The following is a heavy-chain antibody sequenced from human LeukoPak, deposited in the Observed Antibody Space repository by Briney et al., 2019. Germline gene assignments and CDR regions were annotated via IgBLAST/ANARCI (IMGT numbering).Heavy chain of an antibody. V-gene: IGHV3-48*03. CDR3: AKAVGDWFDP. CDR1: GFTLSSYE. J-gene: IGHJ5*02. Sequence: PGGSLRLSCAASGFTLSSYEMNWVRQAPGKGLEWVSYISSSGDTIYYADSVKGRFTISRDNSKNTLYLQMNSLRAEDTAVYYCAKAVGDWFDPWGQGTLVTVSS. CDR2: ISSSGDTI.